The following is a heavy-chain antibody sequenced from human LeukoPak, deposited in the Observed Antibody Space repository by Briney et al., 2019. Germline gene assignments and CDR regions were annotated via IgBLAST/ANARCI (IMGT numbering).Heavy chain of an antibody. CDR2: ISWNTGTI. V-gene: IGHV3-9*01. Sequence: PGGSLRLSCAASGFTFHNYGMHWVRQAPGKGLEWVSGISWNTGTIGYADSVKGRFTISRDNAKNSLYLQMNSLRAEDTAVYYCAKDLVTGSLDYWGQGTLVTVSS. CDR3: AKDLVTGSLDY. J-gene: IGHJ4*02. CDR1: GFTFHNYG. D-gene: IGHD3-10*01.